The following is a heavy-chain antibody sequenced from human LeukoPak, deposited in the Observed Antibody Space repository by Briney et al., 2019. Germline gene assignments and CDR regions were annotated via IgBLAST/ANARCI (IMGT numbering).Heavy chain of an antibody. D-gene: IGHD5-24*01. J-gene: IGHJ4*02. CDR1: GGSIRNFY. Sequence: SETLSLTCSVSGGSIRNFYWSWIRQSPGKGLEWIGFVYYTGSTNYNPSLKSRVTISVDTSKNQFSLKLSSVTAADTAVYYCARRSRDGYNPRFEYWGQGTLVTVSS. CDR3: ARRSRDGYNPRFEY. V-gene: IGHV4-59*08. CDR2: VYYTGST.